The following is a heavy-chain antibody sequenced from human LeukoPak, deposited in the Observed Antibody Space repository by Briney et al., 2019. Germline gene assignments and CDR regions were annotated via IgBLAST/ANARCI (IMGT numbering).Heavy chain of an antibody. J-gene: IGHJ6*03. CDR2: ISYDGSNK. D-gene: IGHD2-15*01. Sequence: PGRSLRLSCAASGFTFSSYAMHWVRQAPGKGLEWVAVISYDGSNKYYADSVKGRFTISRDNSKNTLYLQMNSLRAEDTAVYYCARVSEGYCSGGSCYPYYYYYMDVWGKGTTVTVSS. CDR3: ARVSEGYCSGGSCYPYYYYYMDV. V-gene: IGHV3-30*04. CDR1: GFTFSSYA.